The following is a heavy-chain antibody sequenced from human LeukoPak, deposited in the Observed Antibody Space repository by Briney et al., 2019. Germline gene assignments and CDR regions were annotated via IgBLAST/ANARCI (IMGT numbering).Heavy chain of an antibody. Sequence: GGSLRLSCAASGFTFSSYWMSWVRQAPGKGLEWISYISSSGSTIYYADSVEGRFTTSRDNAKNSLYLQMNSLRAEDTAVYYCARESGVTLLRGSLNVWGKGTMVTISS. CDR2: ISSSGSTI. V-gene: IGHV3-48*04. J-gene: IGHJ6*04. CDR1: GFTFSSYW. CDR3: ARESGVTLLRGSLNV. D-gene: IGHD3-10*01.